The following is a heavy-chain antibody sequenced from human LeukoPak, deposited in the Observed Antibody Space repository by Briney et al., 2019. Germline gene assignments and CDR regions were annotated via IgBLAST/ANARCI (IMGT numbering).Heavy chain of an antibody. Sequence: GGSLRLSCAASGFTFSSYSMNWVRQAPGKGLEWVSSISSSSSYIYYADSVKGRFTISRDNAKNSLYLQMNSLRAEDTAVYYCARGPDDYGDHESYWGQGTLVTVSS. V-gene: IGHV3-21*01. CDR1: GFTFSSYS. D-gene: IGHD4-17*01. CDR2: ISSSSSYI. CDR3: ARGPDDYGDHESY. J-gene: IGHJ4*02.